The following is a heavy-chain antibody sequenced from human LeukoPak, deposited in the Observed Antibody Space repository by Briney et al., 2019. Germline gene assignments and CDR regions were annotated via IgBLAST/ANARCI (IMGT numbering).Heavy chain of an antibody. J-gene: IGHJ4*02. CDR3: ALGRHKNNYYYFDY. CDR1: GGSISSSSYY. CDR2: IYYSGST. V-gene: IGHV4-39*07. D-gene: IGHD1/OR15-1a*01. Sequence: PSETLSLTCTVSGGSISSSSYYWGWIRQPPGKGLEWIGSIYYSGSTYYNPSLKSRVTISVDTSKNQFSLKLSSVTAADTAVYYCALGRHKNNYYYFDYWGQGTLVTVSS.